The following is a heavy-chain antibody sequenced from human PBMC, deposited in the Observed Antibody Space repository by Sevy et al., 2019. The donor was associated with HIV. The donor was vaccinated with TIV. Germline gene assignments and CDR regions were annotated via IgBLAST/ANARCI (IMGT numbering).Heavy chain of an antibody. CDR3: ARAPPVVVVPGAPSWFDP. CDR1: GGSFSGYY. J-gene: IGHJ5*02. D-gene: IGHD2-2*01. CDR2: INHSGST. V-gene: IGHV4-34*01. Sequence: GSLRLSCAVYGGSFSGYYWNWIRQSPWKGLEWIGEINHSGSTHYNPSLKSRVTISVDTSKNQFSLRLNSVTAADTAVYYCARAPPVVVVPGAPSWFDPWGQGTLVTVSS.